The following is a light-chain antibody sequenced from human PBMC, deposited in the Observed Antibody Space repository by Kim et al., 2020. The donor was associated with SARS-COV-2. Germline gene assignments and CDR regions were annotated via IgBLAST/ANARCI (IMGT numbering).Light chain of an antibody. J-gene: IGLJ3*02. Sequence: PSKPTGPMGVGKGANPIAWHQQQQGKGPRYLMKVNGDGTHGRGAGIPDGFSGSSSGTGRYLIISGLQSGEEADNYGKTWGTGIRVFGGGTKLTVL. CDR1: VGKGANP. CDR2: VNGDGTH. CDR3: KTWGTGIRV. V-gene: IGLV4-69*01.